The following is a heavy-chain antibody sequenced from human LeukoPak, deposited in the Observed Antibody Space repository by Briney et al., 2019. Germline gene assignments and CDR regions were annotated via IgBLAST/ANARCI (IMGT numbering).Heavy chain of an antibody. Sequence: GASVKVSCKASGGTFSSYAISWVRQAPGQGLEWMGGIIPIFGTANYAQKFQGRVTITADESTSTAYMELSSLRSEDTAVYYCVRFIAAAGTFDYWGQGTLVTVSS. CDR1: GGTFSSYA. CDR2: IIPIFGTA. CDR3: VRFIAAAGTFDY. V-gene: IGHV1-69*13. J-gene: IGHJ4*02. D-gene: IGHD6-13*01.